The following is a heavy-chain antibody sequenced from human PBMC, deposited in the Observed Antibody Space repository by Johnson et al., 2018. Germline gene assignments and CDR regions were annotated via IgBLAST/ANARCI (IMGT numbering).Heavy chain of an antibody. J-gene: IGHJ3*02. CDR2: IKQDGSEK. CDR1: GFTFSSYW. CDR3: ARSPAGVYLSGGSCSYDAFDI. V-gene: IGHV3-7*01. D-gene: IGHD2-15*01. Sequence: QLVESGGGLVQPGGSPRLSCAASGFTFSSYWMSWVRQAPGKGLEWVANIKQDGSEKYYVDSVKGRFTISRDNAKNSLYLQMNSRGAEDPAVYYCARSPAGVYLSGGSCSYDAFDIWGQGTIVTVSS.